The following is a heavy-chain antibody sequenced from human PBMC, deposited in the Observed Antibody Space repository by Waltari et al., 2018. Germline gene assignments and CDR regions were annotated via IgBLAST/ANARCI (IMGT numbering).Heavy chain of an antibody. Sequence: QVQLVESGGGVVQPGRSLRLSCAASGFTFSSYGMHWVRQAPGKGLGWVAVISYDGSNKYDADSVKGRFTISRDNSKNTLYLQMNSLRAEDTAVYYGHINFYDTRYGMDVWGQGTTVTVSS. J-gene: IGHJ6*02. V-gene: IGHV3-30*03. CDR1: GFTFSSYG. CDR3: HINFYDTRYGMDV. CDR2: ISYDGSNK. D-gene: IGHD3-22*01.